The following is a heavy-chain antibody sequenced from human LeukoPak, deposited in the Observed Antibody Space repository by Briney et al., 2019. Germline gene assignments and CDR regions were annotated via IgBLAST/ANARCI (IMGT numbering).Heavy chain of an antibody. Sequence: GGSLRLSCAASGFTFTTYSMNWVRQAPGKGLEWVSSISSTSDYIYYADSLKGRFTISRDNAKNSLYLQMNSLRAEDTAVNYCAREEEDYYDSGTYYFDFWGQGTLVTVSS. CDR3: AREEEDYYDSGTYYFDF. CDR2: ISSTSDYI. J-gene: IGHJ4*02. V-gene: IGHV3-21*01. D-gene: IGHD3-10*01. CDR1: GFTFTTYS.